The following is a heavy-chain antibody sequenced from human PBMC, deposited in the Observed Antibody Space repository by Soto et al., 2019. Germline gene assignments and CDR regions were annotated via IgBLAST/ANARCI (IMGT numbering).Heavy chain of an antibody. CDR1: GGSFSGYY. D-gene: IGHD6-6*01. V-gene: IGHV4-34*01. Sequence: SETLSLTCAVYGGSFSGYYWSWIRQPPGKGLEWIGEINHSGSTNYNPSLKSRVTISVDTSKNQFSLKLSSVTAADTAVYYCARTGLGSSSDYWGQGTLGTVSS. CDR2: INHSGST. CDR3: ARTGLGSSSDY. J-gene: IGHJ4*02.